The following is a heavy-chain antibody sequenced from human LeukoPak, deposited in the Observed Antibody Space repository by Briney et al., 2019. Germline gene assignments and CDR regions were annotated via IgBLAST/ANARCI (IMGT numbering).Heavy chain of an antibody. CDR3: ARGSGYHLVS. CDR1: GFIFRTSA. D-gene: IGHD5-12*01. V-gene: IGHV3-30-3*01. Sequence: GGSLRLSCVDSGFIFRTSAMHWVRQAPGKGLEWVAVLSFDGSNENYAGSVRGRFTISRDNSKNTLYLQMNSLKIEDTAIYYCARGSGYHLVSWGQGTLVTVSS. CDR2: LSFDGSNE. J-gene: IGHJ5*02.